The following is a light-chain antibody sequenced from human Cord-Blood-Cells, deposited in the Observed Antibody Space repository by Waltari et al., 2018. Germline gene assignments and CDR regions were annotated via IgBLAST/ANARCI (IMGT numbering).Light chain of an antibody. CDR2: DAS. CDR1: QSISSH. CDR3: QPQSNWPLT. V-gene: IGKV3-11*01. J-gene: IGKJ4*01. Sequence: EIVLTQSPATLSLSPGERATLSCRGSQSISSHLAWYQQKPGQASRLLIYDASNRATGIPARFSGSGSGTDFTHTSSSQEPEDFEVYYCQPQSNWPLTFGAGTNVEMK.